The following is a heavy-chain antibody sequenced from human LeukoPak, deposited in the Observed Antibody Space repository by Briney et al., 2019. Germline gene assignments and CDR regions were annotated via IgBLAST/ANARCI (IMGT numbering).Heavy chain of an antibody. Sequence: GGSLRLSCAASGFTFDDYAMHWVRQAPGKGLEWVSLISWGGGSTYYADSVKGRFTISRDNSKNSLYLHKNSLRAEDTALYYCAKDRSGNPYGHFDYWGQGTLVTVSS. V-gene: IGHV3-43D*04. CDR2: ISWGGGST. J-gene: IGHJ4*02. CDR1: GFTFDDYA. CDR3: AKDRSGNPYGHFDY. D-gene: IGHD3-10*01.